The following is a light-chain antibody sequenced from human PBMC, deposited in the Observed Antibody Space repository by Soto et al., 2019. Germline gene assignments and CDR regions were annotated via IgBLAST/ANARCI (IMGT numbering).Light chain of an antibody. CDR1: QTISNW. CDR3: EQYDHYCPYT. V-gene: IGKV1-5*01. CDR2: DAS. J-gene: IGKJ2*01. Sequence: DIQMTQSPSTLSASVGDRVTITCRASQTISNWLAWYQQKPGKAPKLLMHDASRLESGVPSRFSGSGAGTAVSLSISSLQPADFATYYYEQYDHYCPYTFGQGTK.